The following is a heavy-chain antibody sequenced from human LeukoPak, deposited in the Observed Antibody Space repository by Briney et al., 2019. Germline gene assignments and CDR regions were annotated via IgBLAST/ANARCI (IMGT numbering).Heavy chain of an antibody. CDR1: GGSFSNYY. Sequence: SETLSLTCAVYGGSFSNYYWSWIRQPPGKGLEWIGEINHSGSTNYNSSLKSRVTISVDTSKNQFSLKLRSVTAADTAVYYCARTDYRAWGQGTLVTVSS. V-gene: IGHV4-34*01. CDR3: ARTDYRA. CDR2: INHSGST. D-gene: IGHD4-11*01. J-gene: IGHJ5*02.